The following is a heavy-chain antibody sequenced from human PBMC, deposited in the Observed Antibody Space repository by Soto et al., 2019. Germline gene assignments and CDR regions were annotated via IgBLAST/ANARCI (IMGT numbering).Heavy chain of an antibody. CDR3: HGYGY. CDR1: WFTVSSTNY. V-gene: IGHV3-53*01. J-gene: IGHJ4*02. CDR2: IYSGGTT. Sequence: EVQLVESGGGLIQPGGSLRLSCVVSWFTVSSTNYMTWVRQAPGKGLEWVPVIYSGGTTYYEDSVKGRFTISRDNSKNTLYLQMNSLRAEDTAVYYCHGYGYWGQGTLVTVSS. D-gene: IGHD5-12*01.